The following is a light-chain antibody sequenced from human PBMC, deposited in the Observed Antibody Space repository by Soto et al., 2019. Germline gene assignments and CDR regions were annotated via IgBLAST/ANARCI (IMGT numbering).Light chain of an antibody. Sequence: ETVVTQSPATLSASPGERATLSCRASQNVVTNVACYQQKPGQAPRLLIHDTSTRATGVPDRFSGRGDGKEFALTISSLQSEDLAVYYCPQYNEWALACGGGTKV. CDR3: PQYNEWALA. V-gene: IGKV3-15*01. J-gene: IGKJ4*01. CDR1: QNVVTN. CDR2: DTS.